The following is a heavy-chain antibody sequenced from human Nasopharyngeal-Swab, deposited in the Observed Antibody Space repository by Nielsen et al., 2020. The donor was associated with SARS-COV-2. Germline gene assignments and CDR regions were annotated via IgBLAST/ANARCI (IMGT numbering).Heavy chain of an antibody. CDR2: ISSNGGST. V-gene: IGHV3-64*01. Sequence: GESLKISCAASGFTFSSYAMHWVRQAPGKGLEYVSAISSNGGSTYYANSVKGRFTISRDNSKNTLYLQMGSLRAEDMAVYYCARGCVLTGPSCYYYGMDVWGQGTTVTVSS. D-gene: IGHD3-9*01. CDR1: GFTFSSYA. J-gene: IGHJ6*02. CDR3: ARGCVLTGPSCYYYGMDV.